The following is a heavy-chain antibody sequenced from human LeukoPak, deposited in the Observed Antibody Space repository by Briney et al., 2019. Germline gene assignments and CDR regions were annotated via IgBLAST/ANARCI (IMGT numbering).Heavy chain of an antibody. V-gene: IGHV3-23*01. J-gene: IGHJ4*02. Sequence: GGSLRLSCAASGFTFSSYAMSWVRQAPGKGLEGVSAISGSGGSTYYADSVKGRFTISRDNSKNTLYLQMNSLRAEDTAVYYCAKDSYSYGYYYFDYWGQGTLVTVSS. CDR1: GFTFSSYA. CDR3: AKDSYSYGYYYFDY. D-gene: IGHD5-18*01. CDR2: ISGSGGST.